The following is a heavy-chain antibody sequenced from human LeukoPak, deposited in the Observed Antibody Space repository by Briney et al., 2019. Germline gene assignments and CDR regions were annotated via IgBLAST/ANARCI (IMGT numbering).Heavy chain of an antibody. Sequence: SETLSLTCTVSGGSISSSSYYWGWIRQPPGKGLEWIGSIHYSGSTNYNPSLKSRVTISVDTSKNQFSLKLSSVTAADTAVYYCARVRHDAFDIWGQGTMVTVSS. CDR2: IHYSGST. CDR3: ARVRHDAFDI. CDR1: GGSISSSSYY. V-gene: IGHV4-39*07. J-gene: IGHJ3*02.